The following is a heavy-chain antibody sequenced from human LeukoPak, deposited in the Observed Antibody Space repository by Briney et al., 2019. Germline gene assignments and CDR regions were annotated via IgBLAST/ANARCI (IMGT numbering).Heavy chain of an antibody. Sequence: SGGSLRLSCAASGFTISSNYMRWVRQAPGKGLEWVSIIYSGGSTFYADSVKGGFTISRDNSKNTLYLQMNSLRAEDTAVYYCARGGSYLSAFDIWGQGTMVTVSS. CDR2: IYSGGST. CDR1: GFTISSNY. V-gene: IGHV3-53*01. D-gene: IGHD1-26*01. J-gene: IGHJ3*02. CDR3: ARGGSYLSAFDI.